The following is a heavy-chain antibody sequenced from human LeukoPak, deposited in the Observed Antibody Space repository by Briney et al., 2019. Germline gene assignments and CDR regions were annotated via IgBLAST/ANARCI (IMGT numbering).Heavy chain of an antibody. V-gene: IGHV3-33*01. D-gene: IGHD3-16*01. CDR1: GFTFSTFSNDG. Sequence: GGSLRLSCAAYGFTFSTFSNDGMSWVRQAPGKGLEWVAVIWNDGSNKYYADSVKGPYTISRDNSKDTLYLQMNSLKVYDTALDNSAIAVGFFDYWGQGTLVTVSS. J-gene: IGHJ4*02. CDR2: IWNDGSNK. CDR3: AIAVGFFDY.